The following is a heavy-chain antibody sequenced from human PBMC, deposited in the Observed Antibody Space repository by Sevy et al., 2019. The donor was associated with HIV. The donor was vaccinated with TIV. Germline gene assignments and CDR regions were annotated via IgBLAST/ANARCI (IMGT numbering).Heavy chain of an antibody. D-gene: IGHD2-21*01. CDR1: GSTFSDFY. CDR2: ISGSSSHT. J-gene: IGHJ4*02. Sequence: GGSLRLSCAASGSTFSDFYMSWIRQAPGKGLEWISYISGSSSHTHYADSVKGRFTISRDNARTSLYLQMHSLRAEDTAVYYCARDWRGDYSLFDYWGQGTLVTVSS. V-gene: IGHV3-11*06. CDR3: ARDWRGDYSLFDY.